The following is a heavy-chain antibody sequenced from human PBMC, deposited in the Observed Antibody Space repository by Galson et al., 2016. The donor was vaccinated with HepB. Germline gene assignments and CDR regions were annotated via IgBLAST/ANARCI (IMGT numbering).Heavy chain of an antibody. D-gene: IGHD3-16*01. CDR3: ARAVARYSYAAD. Sequence: SVKVSCKASGYTLTSYYMLWVRQAPGQGLEWMGIINPSGGSTSYAQMFQDRVTMTRDASTRTVYMELSSLKSEDTAVYYCARAVARYSYAADWGQGTLVTVCS. V-gene: IGHV1-46*01. CDR2: INPSGGST. J-gene: IGHJ4*02. CDR1: GYTLTSYY.